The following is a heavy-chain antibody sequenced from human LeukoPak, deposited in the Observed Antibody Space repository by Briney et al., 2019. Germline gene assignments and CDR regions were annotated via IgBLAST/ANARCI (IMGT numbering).Heavy chain of an antibody. CDR1: GFTFSSYW. CDR3: AKRYSSSWNIDY. Sequence: PGGSLRLSCAASGFTFSSYWMHWVRQAPGKGLEWVAVISNDGNNKYYADSVKGRFTISRDNSKNTLYLQMNSLRAEDTAVYYCAKRYSSSWNIDYWGQGTLVTVSS. D-gene: IGHD6-13*01. J-gene: IGHJ4*02. CDR2: ISNDGNNK. V-gene: IGHV3-30*18.